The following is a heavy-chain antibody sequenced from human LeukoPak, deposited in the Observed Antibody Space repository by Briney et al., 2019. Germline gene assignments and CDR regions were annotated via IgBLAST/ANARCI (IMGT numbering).Heavy chain of an antibody. CDR3: VREDRSCYYY. V-gene: IGHV3-7*03. Sequence: GGSLRLSCAASGFSFSSWWMSWVRQAPGKGLEWVANIKQDGNEKYYVDSVKGRFTISRDNDKNSLYLQMNSLRAEDMAVYYCVREDRSCYYYWGQGTLVTVSS. CDR2: IKQDGNEK. CDR1: GFSFSSWW. J-gene: IGHJ4*02. D-gene: IGHD2-15*01.